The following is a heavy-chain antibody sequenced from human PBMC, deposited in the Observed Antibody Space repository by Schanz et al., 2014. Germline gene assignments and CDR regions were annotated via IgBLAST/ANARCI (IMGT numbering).Heavy chain of an antibody. V-gene: IGHV1-18*01. D-gene: IGHD1-1*01. CDR1: GYIFINSG. CDR3: ARDRRGFGRDDLYGFDA. Sequence: QIQLVQSGPEVKKPGATVKVSCKASGYIFINSGISWVRQAPGQGLEWMGWISVYNHNKEYDQKFQGRVTMTTDTSTSTAYMALTDLRSDDTAVYYWARDRRGFGRDDLYGFDAWGQGTLVTVSS. J-gene: IGHJ4*02. CDR2: ISVYNHNK.